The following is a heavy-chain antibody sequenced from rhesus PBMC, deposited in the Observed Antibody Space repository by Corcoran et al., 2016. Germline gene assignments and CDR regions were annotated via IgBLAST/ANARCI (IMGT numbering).Heavy chain of an antibody. CDR2: ISPYGSNR. J-gene: IGHJ5-1*01. V-gene: IGHV1-180*01. CDR1: VYTFTTYY. D-gene: IGHD2-33*01. Sequence: QVQLVQSGAEINQPGASVTLSFKASVYTFTTYYIHWVRQAPVPGLEWIGLISPYGSNRDYAQTFKGRVSITTDKSTNTGYMELSSLRSEDTAVYYCTREGTLRGNRFDVWGPGVLVTVSS. CDR3: TREGTLRGNRFDV.